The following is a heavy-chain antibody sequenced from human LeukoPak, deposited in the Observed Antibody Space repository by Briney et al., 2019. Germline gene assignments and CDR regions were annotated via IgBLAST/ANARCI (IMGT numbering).Heavy chain of an antibody. D-gene: IGHD6-19*01. V-gene: IGHV4-61*02. CDR2: FYTSGST. Sequence: SETLSLTCSVSGVSISSGSNYWGWIRQPAGKGLEWIGRFYTSGSTNYNPSLKSRVTISVNTSKNQFSLKLSSVTAADTAVYYCARGLPYMLWLVREGGYFDYWGQGTLVTVSS. CDR1: GVSISSGSNY. CDR3: ARGLPYMLWLVREGGYFDY. J-gene: IGHJ4*02.